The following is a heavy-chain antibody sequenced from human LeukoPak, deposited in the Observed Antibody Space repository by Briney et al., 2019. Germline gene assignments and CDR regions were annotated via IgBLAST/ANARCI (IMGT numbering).Heavy chain of an antibody. D-gene: IGHD7-27*01. V-gene: IGHV1-8*01. J-gene: IGHJ6*03. CDR3: ARVPTLGIYYYYHYMDV. CDR2: MNTNSGKT. Sequence: ASVKVSCKASGYTFTSFDINWVRQATGQGLEWMGWMNTNSGKTGYAQTFQGRVTMTRDTSINTAYMELSSLRSDDTAVYYCARVPTLGIYYYYHYMDVWGKGTTVTVSS. CDR1: GYTFTSFD.